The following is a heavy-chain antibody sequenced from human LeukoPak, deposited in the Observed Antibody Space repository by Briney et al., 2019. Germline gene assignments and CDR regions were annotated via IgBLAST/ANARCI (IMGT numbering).Heavy chain of an antibody. Sequence: GGSLRLSCAASGFTFSSYAMHWVRQAPGKGLEWVAVISYDGSNKYYADSVKGRITISRDNSKNTLYLQMNSLRAEDTAVYYCARDQAAAGPFDYWGQGTLVTVSS. V-gene: IGHV3-30*04. J-gene: IGHJ4*02. CDR3: ARDQAAAGPFDY. D-gene: IGHD6-13*01. CDR2: ISYDGSNK. CDR1: GFTFSSYA.